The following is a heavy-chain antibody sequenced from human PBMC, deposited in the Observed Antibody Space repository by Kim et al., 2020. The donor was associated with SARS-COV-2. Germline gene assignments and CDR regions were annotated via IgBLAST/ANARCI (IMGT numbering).Heavy chain of an antibody. V-gene: IGHV4-34*01. D-gene: IGHD2-15*01. Sequence: TTDNPSLRGRVTISVDTSKSQFSLKRSSVTAADTAVYYCARLATTGDFDYWGQGTLVTVSS. CDR2: T. CDR3: ARLATTGDFDY. J-gene: IGHJ4*02.